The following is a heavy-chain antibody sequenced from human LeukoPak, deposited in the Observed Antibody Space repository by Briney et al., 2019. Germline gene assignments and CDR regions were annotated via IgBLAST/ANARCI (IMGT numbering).Heavy chain of an antibody. V-gene: IGHV1-2*06. Sequence: GASVKVSCRASGYTFTGYYMHWVRQAPGQGLEWMGRINPNSGGTNYAQKFQGRVTMTRDTSISTAYMELSGLRSDDTAVYYCATGDVVVPTAAQRPLDYWGQGTLVTVSS. CDR2: INPNSGGT. CDR1: GYTFTGYY. D-gene: IGHD2-2*01. J-gene: IGHJ4*02. CDR3: ATGDVVVPTAAQRPLDY.